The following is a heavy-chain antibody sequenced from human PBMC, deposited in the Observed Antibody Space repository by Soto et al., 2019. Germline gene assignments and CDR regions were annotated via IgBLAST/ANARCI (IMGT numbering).Heavy chain of an antibody. CDR3: ARDESAGSSTSN. V-gene: IGHV3-21*01. D-gene: IGHD2-2*01. Sequence: DVQLVESGGGLVKPGGSLRLSCVAFGPTFSTYGMNWIRQTPGKGLEWVSSITSSGSYIHYADSVQGRFTVSRDNAKNSMYLQMNSLRVEDTAVYFCARDESAGSSTSNWGQGNLVTVSS. J-gene: IGHJ4*02. CDR1: GPTFSTYG. CDR2: ITSSGSYI.